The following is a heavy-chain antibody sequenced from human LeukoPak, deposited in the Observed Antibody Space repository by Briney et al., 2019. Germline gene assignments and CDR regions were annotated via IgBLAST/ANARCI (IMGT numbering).Heavy chain of an antibody. CDR3: ARQDDFWSGKVY. CDR1: GYSFTSYW. V-gene: IGHV5-51*01. CDR2: IYPGDSDT. Sequence: KASCKGSGYSFTSYWIRWVPQMPGKGLEWIGIIYPGDSDTRYSPSLQGQVTISAEKSISTAYLQWSSRKAADTAMYYCARQDDFWSGKVYWGQGTLVTVSS. D-gene: IGHD3-3*01. J-gene: IGHJ4*02.